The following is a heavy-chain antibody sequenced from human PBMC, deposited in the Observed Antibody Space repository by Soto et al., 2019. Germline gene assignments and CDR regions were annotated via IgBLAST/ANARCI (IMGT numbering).Heavy chain of an antibody. CDR2: IYYSGST. V-gene: IGHV4-61*01. Sequence: SETLSLTCTVSGGSVSSCSYYWSLIRQPPGKGLEWIGYIYYSGSTNYNPSLKSRVTISVDTSKNQFSLKLSSVTAADTAVYYFARDTVVVTAIPGFDPWGQGTLVTVSS. D-gene: IGHD2-21*02. J-gene: IGHJ5*02. CDR1: GGSVSSCSYY. CDR3: ARDTVVVTAIPGFDP.